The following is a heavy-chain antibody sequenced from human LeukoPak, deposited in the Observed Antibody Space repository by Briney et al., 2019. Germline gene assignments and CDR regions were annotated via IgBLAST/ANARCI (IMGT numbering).Heavy chain of an antibody. D-gene: IGHD6-13*01. J-gene: IGHJ5*02. CDR3: AKGHSIAAAGTGWFDP. CDR2: ISGNGGTT. CDR1: GFTFINYA. Sequence: GGSLRLSCAASGFTFINYAMTWVRQAPGQGLEWVSSISGNGGTTYYAGSVKGRFTISRDNSKNTLFLQMNSLRAEDTAAYYCAKGHSIAAAGTGWFDPWGQGTLVTVSS. V-gene: IGHV3-23*01.